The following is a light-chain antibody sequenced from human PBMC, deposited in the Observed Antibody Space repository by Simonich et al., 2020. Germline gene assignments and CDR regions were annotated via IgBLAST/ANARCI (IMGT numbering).Light chain of an antibody. Sequence: NFMLTQPHSVSESPGKTVTISCTRSSGSIASNYVQWYQQRPGSSPTTGIYEDNQRPSGVPDRVSGSIDSAPNPASLTISGLKTEDEADYYCQSYDSSNWVFGGGTKLTVL. V-gene: IGLV6-57*01. CDR1: SGSIASNY. CDR3: QSYDSSNWV. CDR2: EDN. J-gene: IGLJ3*02.